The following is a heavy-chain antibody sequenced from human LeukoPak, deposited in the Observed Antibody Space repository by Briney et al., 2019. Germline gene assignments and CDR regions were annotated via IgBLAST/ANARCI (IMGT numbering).Heavy chain of an antibody. V-gene: IGHV3-74*01. Sequence: GGSLRLSCAASGFTFSSNWMHWVRQAPGKGLVWVSRINEDGSTTNYADSVKGRSTIFRDNAKNTLYLQMNSLRAEDTALYYCARGYSSGWYGYGMDVWGQGTTVTVSS. CDR1: GFTFSSNW. D-gene: IGHD6-19*01. J-gene: IGHJ6*02. CDR2: INEDGSTT. CDR3: ARGYSSGWYGYGMDV.